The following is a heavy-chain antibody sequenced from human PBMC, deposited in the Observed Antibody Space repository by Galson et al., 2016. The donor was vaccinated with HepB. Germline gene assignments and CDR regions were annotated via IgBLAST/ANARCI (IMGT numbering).Heavy chain of an antibody. J-gene: IGHJ4*02. CDR1: GFTFTDAW. CDR2: ITSTRSGGTA. V-gene: IGHV3-15*01. CDR3: TTGVTGGEAS. D-gene: IGHD1-20*01. Sequence: SLRLSCATSGFTFTDAWLSWVRQGPGKGLEWVGRITSTRSGGTADSGAPVKGRFTISRDDSKKTLYLQMNSLETEDTGTYYCTTGVTGGEASWGQGTPVTVSS.